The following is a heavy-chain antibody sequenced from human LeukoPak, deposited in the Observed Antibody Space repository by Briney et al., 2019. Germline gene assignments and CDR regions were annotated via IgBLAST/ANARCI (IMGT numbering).Heavy chain of an antibody. CDR3: ARGGTTLDY. CDR2: IKDDGSQK. Sequence: GGSLRLSCAPSGFNFVKYWMTWVRQVPGKGLEWVANIKDDGSQKYYVDSVKGRFTISRDNGRKSLYLQMNSLRGEDTAIYYCARGGTTLDYWGQGTLVTVSS. D-gene: IGHD2/OR15-2a*01. J-gene: IGHJ4*02. V-gene: IGHV3-7*01. CDR1: GFNFVKYW.